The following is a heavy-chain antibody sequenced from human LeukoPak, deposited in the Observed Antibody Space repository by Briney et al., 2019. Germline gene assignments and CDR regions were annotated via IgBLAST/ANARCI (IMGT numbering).Heavy chain of an antibody. CDR3: ARAHSNNWHVDY. CDR1: GGSISGYC. CDR2: IYYSGNS. J-gene: IGHJ4*02. Sequence: PSETLSLTCTVSGGSISGYCCSWIRQPPRKGLEWIGYIYYSGNSDYNPSLKSRVSISVDTSKNQLSLKLSSVTAADTAVYYCARAHSNNWHVDYWGQGTLVTVSS. D-gene: IGHD1-1*01. V-gene: IGHV4-59*01.